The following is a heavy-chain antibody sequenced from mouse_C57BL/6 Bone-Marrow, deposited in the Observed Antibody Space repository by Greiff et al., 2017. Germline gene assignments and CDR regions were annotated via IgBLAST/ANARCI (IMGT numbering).Heavy chain of an antibody. J-gene: IGHJ3*01. V-gene: IGHV1-64*01. CDR2: IHPNSGST. Sequence: QVQLQQPGAELVKPGASVKLSCKASGYTFTSYWMHWVKQRPGQGLEWIGMIHPNSGSTNYNENFKSKATLTVDKSSSTAYMQLSSLTSEDSAVYYCARTGIYYGNVWVAYWGQGTLVTVSA. CDR1: GYTFTSYW. CDR3: ARTGIYYGNVWVAY. D-gene: IGHD2-1*01.